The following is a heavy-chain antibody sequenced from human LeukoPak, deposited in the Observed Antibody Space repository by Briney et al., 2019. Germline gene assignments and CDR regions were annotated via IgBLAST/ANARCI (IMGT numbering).Heavy chain of an antibody. V-gene: IGHV3-30*02. Sequence: PGGSLRLSCAASGFTFSSYGMHWVRQAPGKRLEWVAFIRYDGSNKYYADSVKGRFTISRDNSKNTLYLQMNSLRAEDTAVYYCAKDQEERYCSGGSCPIDYWGQGTLVTVSS. D-gene: IGHD2-15*01. CDR3: AKDQEERYCSGGSCPIDY. J-gene: IGHJ4*02. CDR1: GFTFSSYG. CDR2: IRYDGSNK.